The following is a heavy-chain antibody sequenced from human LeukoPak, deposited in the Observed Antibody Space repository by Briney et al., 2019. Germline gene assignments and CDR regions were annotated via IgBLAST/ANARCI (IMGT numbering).Heavy chain of an antibody. D-gene: IGHD6-19*01. CDR1: GFTFSSYS. V-gene: IGHV3-21*01. CDR2: ISSSSYI. Sequence: GGSLRLSCAASGFTFSSYSMNWVRQAPGKGLEWVSSISSSSYIYYADSVKGRFTISRDNAKNSLYLQMNSLRAEDTAVYYCARDSSEVGNYYYYMDVWGKGTTVTVSS. CDR3: ARDSSEVGNYYYYMDV. J-gene: IGHJ6*03.